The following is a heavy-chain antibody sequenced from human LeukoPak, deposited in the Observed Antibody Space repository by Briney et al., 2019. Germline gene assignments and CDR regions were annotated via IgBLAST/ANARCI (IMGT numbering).Heavy chain of an antibody. D-gene: IGHD5-12*01. CDR3: AKSLIVATTRGDYFDY. Sequence: GGSLRLSCAVSGFTFSNYNINWVRQAPGKGLEWISYISFSSSTIYYADSVKGRFTVSRDNAKNSLYLQMNSLRAEDTAKYYCAKSLIVATTRGDYFDYWGQGTLVTVSS. CDR2: ISFSSSTI. J-gene: IGHJ4*02. CDR1: GFTFSNYN. V-gene: IGHV3-48*01.